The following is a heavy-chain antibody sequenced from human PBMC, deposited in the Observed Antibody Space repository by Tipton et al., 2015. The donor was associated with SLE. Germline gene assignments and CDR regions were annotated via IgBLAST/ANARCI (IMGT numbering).Heavy chain of an antibody. J-gene: IGHJ4*02. Sequence: TLSLTCSISGSSITSSSHYWGWIRQPPGKGLEWIGSIYHSGSTYYNPSLKSRVTISLDTSKNQFSLRLTSVTAADTAVYYCTRDNWVFTTTGTMVWGQGTLVTVSS. V-gene: IGHV4-39*07. CDR2: IYHSGST. D-gene: IGHD1-1*01. CDR1: GSSITSSSHY. CDR3: TRDNWVFTTTGTMV.